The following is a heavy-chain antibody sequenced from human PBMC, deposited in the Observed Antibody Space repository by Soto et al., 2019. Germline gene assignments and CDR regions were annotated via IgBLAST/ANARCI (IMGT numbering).Heavy chain of an antibody. Sequence: GXXFISYALSWVRQAPGKGLEWVSAISGSGGSTYYADSVKGRFTISRDNSKNTLYLQMNSLRAEDTAVYYCARGRSCGSVKCRELSVWGQGTKVTVYS. D-gene: IGHD1-26*01. V-gene: IGHV3-23*01. J-gene: IGHJ6*02. CDR1: GXXFISYA. CDR3: ARGRSCGSVKCRELSV. CDR2: ISGSGGST.